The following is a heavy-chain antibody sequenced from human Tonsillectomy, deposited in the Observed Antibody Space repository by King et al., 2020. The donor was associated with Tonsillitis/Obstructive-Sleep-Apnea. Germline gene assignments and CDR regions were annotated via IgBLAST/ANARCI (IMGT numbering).Heavy chain of an antibody. J-gene: IGHJ6*03. CDR3: ARDALYSSSSDYYYYYMDV. CDR2: ISSSSSYI. D-gene: IGHD6-6*01. Sequence: QLVQSGGGLVKPGGSLRLSCAASGFTFSSYSMNWVRQAPGKGLEWVSSISSSSSYIYYADSVKGRFTISRDNAKNSLYLQMNSLRAEDTAVYYCARDALYSSSSDYYYYYMDVWGKGTTVTVSS. V-gene: IGHV3-21*01. CDR1: GFTFSSYS.